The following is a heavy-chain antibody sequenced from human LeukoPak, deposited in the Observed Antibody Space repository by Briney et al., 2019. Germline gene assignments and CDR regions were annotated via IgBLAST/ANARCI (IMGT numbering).Heavy chain of an antibody. D-gene: IGHD1-26*01. CDR2: ISGSGGST. J-gene: IGHJ6*02. V-gene: IGHV3-23*01. CDR3: ANPYSGSYYYGMDV. CDR1: GFTFSSYA. Sequence: GGSLRLSCAASGFTFSSYAMSWVRQAPGKGLEWVSAISGSGGSTCYADSVKGRFTISRDNSKSTLYLQMNSLRAEDTAVYYCANPYSGSYYYGMDVWGQGTTVTVSS.